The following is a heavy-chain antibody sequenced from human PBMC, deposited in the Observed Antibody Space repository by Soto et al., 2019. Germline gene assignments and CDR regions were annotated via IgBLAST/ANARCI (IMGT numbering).Heavy chain of an antibody. J-gene: IGHJ4*02. CDR2: ISAYNGNT. D-gene: IGHD3-22*01. Sequence: ASVKVSCKASGYTFTSYGISWVRQAPGQGLEWMGWISAYNGNTNYAQKLQGRVTITTDKSTSTAYMELSSLRSEDTAVYYCARAKDSSGYSVDYWGQGTLVTVSS. V-gene: IGHV1-18*01. CDR1: GYTFTSYG. CDR3: ARAKDSSGYSVDY.